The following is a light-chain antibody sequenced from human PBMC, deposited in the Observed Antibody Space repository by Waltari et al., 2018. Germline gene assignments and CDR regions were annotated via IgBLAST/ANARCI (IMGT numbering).Light chain of an antibody. J-gene: IGKJ5*01. V-gene: IGKV3-11*01. CDR3: QQYYSLPIT. Sequence: EIVLTQSPATLSLSPGEGTTLSCRASQSVSNYLAWYQQKPGQAPRLLIYETSNRATGIPARFSGSGSGTDFTLTISNLQAEDVAVYYCQQYYSLPITFGQGTRLEIK. CDR2: ETS. CDR1: QSVSNY.